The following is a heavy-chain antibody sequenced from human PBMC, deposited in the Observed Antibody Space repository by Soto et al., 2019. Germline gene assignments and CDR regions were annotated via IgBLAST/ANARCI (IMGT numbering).Heavy chain of an antibody. J-gene: IGHJ4*02. CDR1: GYTFTSCA. D-gene: IGHD3-22*01. V-gene: IGHV1-3*01. Sequence: ASVKVSCKASGYTFTSCAMHWVRQAPGQRLEWMGWINAGNGNTKYSQKFQGRVTITRDTSASTAYMELSSLRSEDTAVYYCARVSYYDSSGPNHFDYWGQGTLVTVSS. CDR3: ARVSYYDSSGPNHFDY. CDR2: INAGNGNT.